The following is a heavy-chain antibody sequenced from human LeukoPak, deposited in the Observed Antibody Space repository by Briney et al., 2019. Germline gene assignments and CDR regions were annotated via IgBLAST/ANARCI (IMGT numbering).Heavy chain of an antibody. CDR1: GFTFSSHN. J-gene: IGHJ3*02. CDR2: INFKSEDI. Sequence: GGSLRLSCAASGFTFSSHNMNWVRQAPGKGLERISFINFKSEDIRYADSVEGRFIISRDNARKSLYLHMNSLRAEDTAVYYCARDKDYASDMWGQGTMVTVAS. D-gene: IGHD4-11*01. CDR3: ARDKDYASDM. V-gene: IGHV3-48*01.